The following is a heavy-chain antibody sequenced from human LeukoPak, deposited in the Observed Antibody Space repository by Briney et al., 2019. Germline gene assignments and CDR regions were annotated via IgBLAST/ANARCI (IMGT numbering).Heavy chain of an antibody. D-gene: IGHD2-15*01. V-gene: IGHV3-64D*09. Sequence: GGSLRLSCSASGFTFSGYAMHWVRQAPGKGLEYVSAISSNGGSTYYADSVKGRFTISRDNSKNTLYLQMSSLRAEDTAVYYCVKGRVGYCSGGSCKERDYYYYGMDVWGQGTTATVSS. CDR1: GFTFSGYA. J-gene: IGHJ6*02. CDR3: VKGRVGYCSGGSCKERDYYYYGMDV. CDR2: ISSNGGST.